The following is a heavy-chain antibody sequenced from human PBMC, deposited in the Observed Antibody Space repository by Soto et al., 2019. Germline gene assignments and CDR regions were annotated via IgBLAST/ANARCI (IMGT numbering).Heavy chain of an antibody. D-gene: IGHD7-27*01. CDR1: GSPFSSYA. V-gene: IGHV3-23*01. J-gene: IGHJ2*01. CDR3: ALMEAGDYWYFDL. CDR2: ISGSGGST. Sequence: GGSLRLSCAASGSPFSSYAMSWVRQAPGKGLGWVSAISGSGGSTYYADSVKGRFTISRDNSKNTLYLQMNSLRAEDTAVYYCALMEAGDYWYFDLWGRGTLVTVSS.